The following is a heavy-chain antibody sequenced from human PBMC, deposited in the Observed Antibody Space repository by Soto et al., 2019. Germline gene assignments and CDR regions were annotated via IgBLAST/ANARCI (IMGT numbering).Heavy chain of an antibody. J-gene: IGHJ4*02. Sequence: QVQLVESGGGVVQPGRSLRLSCAASGFTFSSYAMHWVRQAPGKGLEWVAVISYDGSNKYYADSVKGRFTISRDNSKNTLYLQMNSLRAEETAVYYCASRGSSSSFDYWGQGTLVTVSS. CDR1: GFTFSSYA. V-gene: IGHV3-30-3*01. CDR2: ISYDGSNK. CDR3: ASRGSSSSFDY. D-gene: IGHD6-6*01.